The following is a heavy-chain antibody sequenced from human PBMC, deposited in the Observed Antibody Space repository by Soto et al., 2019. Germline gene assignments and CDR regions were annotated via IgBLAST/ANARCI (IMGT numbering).Heavy chain of an antibody. J-gene: IGHJ4*02. CDR1: GYTFTTYY. CDR2: INPSGIA. V-gene: IGHV1-46*03. D-gene: IGHD3-9*01. Sequence: ASVKVSCKASGYTFTTYYVHWVRQAPGQGLEWMGIINPSGIANYAQKFQGRVTITADKSTSTAYMELSSLRSEDTAVYYCAYRLRYFDWPPDYWGQGTLVTVSS. CDR3: AYRLRYFDWPPDY.